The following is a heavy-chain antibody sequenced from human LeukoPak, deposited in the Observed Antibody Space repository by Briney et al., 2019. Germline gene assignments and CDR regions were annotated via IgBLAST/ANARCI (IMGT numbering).Heavy chain of an antibody. CDR2: INPNSGGT. V-gene: IGHV1-2*02. J-gene: IGHJ4*02. CDR3: ARDGPWGQREFDY. CDR1: GYTFTIYG. Sequence: ASVKVSCKTSGYTFTIYGVSWVRQAPGQGLEWMGWINPNSGGTNYAQKFQGRVTMTRDTSISTAYMELSRLRSDDTAVYYCARDGPWGQREFDYWGQGTLVTVSS. D-gene: IGHD3-16*01.